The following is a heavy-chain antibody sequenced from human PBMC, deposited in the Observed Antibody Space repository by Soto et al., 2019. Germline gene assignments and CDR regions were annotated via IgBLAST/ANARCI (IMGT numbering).Heavy chain of an antibody. CDR1: GFSLSNARMG. CDR3: PRTVNMVAAEDTGAGYFDF. J-gene: IGHJ4*02. CDR2: IFSNDEK. V-gene: IGHV2-26*01. Sequence: QVTLKESGPVLVKPTETLTLTCTVSGFSLSNARMGVSWIRQPPGKALEWLAHIFSNDEKSYSTSLKSSLTNSNDTSKSQVVLTMTSTEPVDTATYYCPRTVNMVAAEDTGAGYFDFWGQGTLVTVSS. D-gene: IGHD5-12*01.